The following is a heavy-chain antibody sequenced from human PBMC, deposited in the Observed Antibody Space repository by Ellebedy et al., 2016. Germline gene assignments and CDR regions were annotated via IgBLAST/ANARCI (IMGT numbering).Heavy chain of an antibody. CDR3: ARGPLNLYYYDSSGYYFPRYGMDV. CDR1: GGSFSGYY. J-gene: IGHJ6*02. D-gene: IGHD3-22*01. Sequence: SETLSLXXAVYGGSFSGYYWSWIRQPPGKGLEWIGEINHSGSTNYNPSLKSRVTISVDTSKNQFSLKLSSVTAADTAVYYCARGPLNLYYYDSSGYYFPRYGMDVWGQGTTVTVSS. V-gene: IGHV4-34*01. CDR2: INHSGST.